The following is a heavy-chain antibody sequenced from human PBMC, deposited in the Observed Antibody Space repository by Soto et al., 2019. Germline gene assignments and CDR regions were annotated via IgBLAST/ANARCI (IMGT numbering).Heavy chain of an antibody. V-gene: IGHV1-58*01. Sequence: SVKVSCKTSGFTFSSSAVHWVRQARGHRLQWIGWIDVGSGSTSYAQKFQGRVTMTRDTSTSTVYMELSSLRSEDTAVYYCARGGTYGGYLDYWGQGTLVTVSS. J-gene: IGHJ4*02. D-gene: IGHD2-15*01. CDR3: ARGGTYGGYLDY. CDR1: GFTFSSSA. CDR2: IDVGSGST.